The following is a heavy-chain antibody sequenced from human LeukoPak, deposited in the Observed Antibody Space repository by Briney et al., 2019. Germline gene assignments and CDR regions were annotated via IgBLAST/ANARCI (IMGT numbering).Heavy chain of an antibody. Sequence: GGSLRLSCALSGFTFGTYAVHWVRQAPGKGLEYVSSISINGDKTYFANSVKGRFTLSRDNSKNTVYLQIGNLRPEDMAVYYCASGNGYYLYWGQGTLVTVSS. CDR2: ISINGDKT. CDR1: GFTFGTYA. V-gene: IGHV3-64*01. D-gene: IGHD3-3*01. CDR3: ASGNGYYLY. J-gene: IGHJ4*02.